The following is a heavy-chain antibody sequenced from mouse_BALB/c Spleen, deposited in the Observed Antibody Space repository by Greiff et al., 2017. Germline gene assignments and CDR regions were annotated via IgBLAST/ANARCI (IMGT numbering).Heavy chain of an antibody. CDR3: ARFVNYVRNYAMDY. J-gene: IGHJ4*01. CDR1: GYAFSSYW. D-gene: IGHD2-1*01. V-gene: IGHV1-80*01. CDR2: IYPGDGDT. Sequence: QVQLQQSGAELVRPGSSVKISCKASGYAFSSYWMNWVKQRPGQGLEWIGQIYPGDGDTNYNGKFKGKATLTADKSSSTAYMQLSSLTSEDSAVYFCARFVNYVRNYAMDYWGQGTSVTVSA.